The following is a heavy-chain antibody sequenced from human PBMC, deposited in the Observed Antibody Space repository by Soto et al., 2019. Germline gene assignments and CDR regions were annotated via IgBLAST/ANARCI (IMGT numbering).Heavy chain of an antibody. Sequence: EVQLVESGGGLVQPGGSLRLSCAASGFTVSSNYMTWVRQAPGKGLEWVSVIYSGGSTYYADSVKGRFTISRDNSKNTLYLQMNSLRAEDTAVYYCARGGTYSSSPGHYYYYGMDVWGQGTTVTVSS. V-gene: IGHV3-66*01. J-gene: IGHJ6*02. CDR1: GFTVSSNY. CDR3: ARGGTYSSSPGHYYYYGMDV. CDR2: IYSGGST. D-gene: IGHD6-6*01.